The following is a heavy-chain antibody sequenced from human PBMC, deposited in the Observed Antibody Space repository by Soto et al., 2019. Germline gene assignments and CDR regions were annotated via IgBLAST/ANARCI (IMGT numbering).Heavy chain of an antibody. CDR2: IYYSGST. D-gene: IGHD3-22*01. CDR1: GGSISSSSYY. CDR3: ARREGYYYDSSGYYAFAI. V-gene: IGHV4-39*01. Sequence: QLQLQESGPGLVKPSETLSLTCTVSGGSISSSSYYWGWIRQPPGTALEWIGRIYYSGSTYYNPSLKSRVTISVDTSKNQFSRKLSAVTAADTAVYYWARREGYYYDSSGYYAFAICGQGTMVTVS. J-gene: IGHJ3*02.